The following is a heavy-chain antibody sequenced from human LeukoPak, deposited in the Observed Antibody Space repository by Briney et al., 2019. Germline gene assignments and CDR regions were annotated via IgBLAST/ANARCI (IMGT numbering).Heavy chain of an antibody. Sequence: PGGSLRLSCAASGFTFSSYEMNWVRQAPGKGLEWVSYISSSGGTIYYADSVKGRFTISRDNAKNSLYLQMNSLRAEDTAVYYCARDGGEQQPLLDYWGQGTLVTVSS. CDR3: ARDGGEQQPLLDY. J-gene: IGHJ4*02. CDR2: ISSSGGTI. D-gene: IGHD6-25*01. CDR1: GFTFSSYE. V-gene: IGHV3-48*03.